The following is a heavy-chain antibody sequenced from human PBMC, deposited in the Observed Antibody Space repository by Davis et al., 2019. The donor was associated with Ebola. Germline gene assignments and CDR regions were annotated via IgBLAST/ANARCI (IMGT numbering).Heavy chain of an antibody. CDR1: GFTFNTFW. CDR3: ARDLIYGSGTNDY. D-gene: IGHD3-10*01. J-gene: IGHJ4*02. Sequence: GESLKISCAASGFTFNTFWMHWVRQVPGKGLVWVSRINSDGSSASYADSVKGRFTISRDNAKNTLYLQMNSLRAEDTAVYFCARDLIYGSGTNDYWGQGTLVTVSS. V-gene: IGHV3-74*01. CDR2: INSDGSSA.